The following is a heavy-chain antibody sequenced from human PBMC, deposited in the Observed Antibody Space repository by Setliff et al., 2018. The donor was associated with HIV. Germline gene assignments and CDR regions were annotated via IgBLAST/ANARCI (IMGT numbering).Heavy chain of an antibody. D-gene: IGHD5-18*01. CDR2: IYHSGSN. V-gene: IGHV4-59*04. Sequence: GSLRLSCTASGFTFSTSSMNWVRQAPGKGLEWIGSIYHSGSNYDNPSLESRVTISVDKSKNQFSLKVSSVTAADTAVYYCVPWVETTMVGRRNYFDPWGQGTLVTVSS. CDR3: VPWVETTMVGRRNYFDP. J-gene: IGHJ5*02. CDR1: GFTFSTSSMN.